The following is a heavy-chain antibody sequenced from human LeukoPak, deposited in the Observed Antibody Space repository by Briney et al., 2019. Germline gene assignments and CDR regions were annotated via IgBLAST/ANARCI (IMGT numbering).Heavy chain of an antibody. Sequence: GGSLRLPCAASGFTFSSYGMHWVRQAPGKGLEWVAFIRYDGSNKYYADSVKGRFTISRDNSKNTLYLQMNSLRAEDTAVYYCAKDLKNLIVVVPAAIPGITGTTFDYWGQGTLVTVSS. J-gene: IGHJ4*02. CDR2: IRYDGSNK. CDR3: AKDLKNLIVVVPAAIPGITGTTFDY. D-gene: IGHD2-2*01. CDR1: GFTFSSYG. V-gene: IGHV3-30*02.